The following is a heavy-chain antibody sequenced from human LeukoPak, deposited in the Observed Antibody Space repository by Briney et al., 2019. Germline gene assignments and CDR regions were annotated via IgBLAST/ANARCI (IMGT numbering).Heavy chain of an antibody. D-gene: IGHD2-2*01. CDR2: IKQDGSDK. Sequence: GGSLRLSCAASGFTFSSYWMTWVRQAPGKGLEWVASIKQDGSDKYYVDSVKGRFTISGDNAKNSLYLQMNSLRAEDTAVYYCARDCSSTTCYWVFDYWGQGTLVTVSS. V-gene: IGHV3-7*01. CDR1: GFTFSSYW. CDR3: ARDCSSTTCYWVFDY. J-gene: IGHJ4*02.